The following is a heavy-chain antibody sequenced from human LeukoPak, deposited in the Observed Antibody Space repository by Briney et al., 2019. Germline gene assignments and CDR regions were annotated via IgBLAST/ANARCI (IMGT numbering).Heavy chain of an antibody. V-gene: IGHV1-2*02. CDR1: GYTFTGYY. Sequence: ASVKVSCKASGYTFTGYYMHWVRQAPGQGLEWMGWINPNSGGTNYAQKFQGRVTTTRDTSISTAYMELSRLRSDDTAVYYCARGRGFGDIVVVPAADVDYWGQGTLVTVSS. D-gene: IGHD2-2*01. J-gene: IGHJ4*02. CDR2: INPNSGGT. CDR3: ARGRGFGDIVVVPAADVDY.